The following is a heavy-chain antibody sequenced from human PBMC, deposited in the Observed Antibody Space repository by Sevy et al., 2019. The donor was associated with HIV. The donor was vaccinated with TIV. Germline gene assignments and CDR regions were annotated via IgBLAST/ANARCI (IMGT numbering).Heavy chain of an antibody. CDR1: GFTFGNHA. V-gene: IGHV3-30*04. CDR2: ISFDGRNE. Sequence: EGSLRLSCAASGFTFGNHAIHWVRQAPGKGLEWVAIISFDGRNEYYAGSVKGRFTISRDNSKKTVYLQMTNLRSEDAAVYYCARDHCTDGVCFRSGYFDYWGQGTLVTVSS. CDR3: ARDHCTDGVCFRSGYFDY. J-gene: IGHJ4*01. D-gene: IGHD2-8*01.